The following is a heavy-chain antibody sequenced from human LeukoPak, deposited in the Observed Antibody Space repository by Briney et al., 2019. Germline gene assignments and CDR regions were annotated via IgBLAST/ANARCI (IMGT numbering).Heavy chain of an antibody. CDR1: GFTLNHYA. CDR2: INNSGGST. CDR3: ACRSYLSN. V-gene: IGHV3-23*01. J-gene: IGHJ4*02. D-gene: IGHD3-10*01. Sequence: GGSLRLSCAASGFTLNHYAMSWVRQAPGKGLEWVSIINNSGGSTYYADSVKGRFTISRDNAKNTLYLQMNSLRAEDTAVYYCACRSYLSNWGQGTLVTVSS.